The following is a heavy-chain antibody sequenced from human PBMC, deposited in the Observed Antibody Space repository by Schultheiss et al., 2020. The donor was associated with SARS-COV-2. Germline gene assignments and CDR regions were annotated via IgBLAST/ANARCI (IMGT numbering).Heavy chain of an antibody. J-gene: IGHJ4*02. CDR2: IYYSGST. D-gene: IGHD4-23*01. V-gene: IGHV4-59*12. CDR3: ARYGGNSGFDY. Sequence: SETLSLTCTVSGGSISSYYWSWIRQPPGKGLEWIGYIYYSGSTNYNPSLKSRVTISVDTSKNQFSLKLSSVTAADTAVYYCARYGGNSGFDYWGQGTLVTVSS. CDR1: GGSISSYY.